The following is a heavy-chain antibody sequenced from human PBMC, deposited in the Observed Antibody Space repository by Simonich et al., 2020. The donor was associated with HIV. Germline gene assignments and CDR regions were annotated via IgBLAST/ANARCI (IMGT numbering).Heavy chain of an antibody. CDR2: INHSGST. J-gene: IGHJ4*02. Sequence: PQPPGKGLEGIGEINHSGSTNYNPSLKSRVTISVDTSKNQFSLKLSSVTAADTAVYYCARGFYQRLYYFDYWGQGTLVTVSS. CDR3: ARGFYQRLYYFDY. V-gene: IGHV4-34*01. D-gene: IGHD2-2*01.